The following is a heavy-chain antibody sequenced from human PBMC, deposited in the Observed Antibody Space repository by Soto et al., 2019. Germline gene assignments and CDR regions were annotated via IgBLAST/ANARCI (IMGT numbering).Heavy chain of an antibody. CDR1: GGSISSSSYY. CDR2: IFYSGST. J-gene: IGHJ5*02. Sequence: PSETLSLTCTVSGGSISSSSYYWGWIRQLPGKGLEWIGSIFYSGSTYYNPSPRSRVTIYIDSSKNQFSLKLSSVTAADTAVYYCARHLVVAATTYNWFDLWGQGTRVTSPQ. D-gene: IGHD2-15*01. V-gene: IGHV4-39*01. CDR3: ARHLVVAATTYNWFDL.